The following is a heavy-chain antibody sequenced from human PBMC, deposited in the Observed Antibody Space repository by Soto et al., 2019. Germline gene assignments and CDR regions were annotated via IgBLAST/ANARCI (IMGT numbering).Heavy chain of an antibody. V-gene: IGHV3-48*01. J-gene: IGHJ4*02. CDR1: GFTFSSYS. CDR2: ISSSSSTI. Sequence: EVQLVESGGGLVQPGGSLRLSCAASGFTFSSYSMNWVRQAPGKGLEWVSYISSSSSTIYYADSVKGRFTISRDNAKNSLYLQMNSLTAEDTAVYYCARDYYDSSGYSAEFDYWGQGTLVIVSS. D-gene: IGHD3-22*01. CDR3: ARDYYDSSGYSAEFDY.